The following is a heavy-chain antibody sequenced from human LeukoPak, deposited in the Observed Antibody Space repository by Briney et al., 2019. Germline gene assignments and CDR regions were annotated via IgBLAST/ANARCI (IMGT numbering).Heavy chain of an antibody. D-gene: IGHD4-23*01. CDR2: INPNSGDT. J-gene: IGHJ4*02. V-gene: IGHV1-2*02. CDR3: ARDPYGANSF. Sequence: ASVKVSCMASGYSFTGYYMHWVRQAPGQGLEWMGWINPNSGDTNYAQKFQGRVTMTRDTSVNTAYMELSRLRSDDTAVYYCARDPYGANSFWGQGTLVTVSS. CDR1: GYSFTGYY.